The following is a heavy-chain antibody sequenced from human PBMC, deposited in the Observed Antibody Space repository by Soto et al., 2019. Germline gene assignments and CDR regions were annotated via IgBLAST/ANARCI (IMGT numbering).Heavy chain of an antibody. J-gene: IGHJ4*02. V-gene: IGHV1-58*01. Sequence: GASVKVSCKASGFTFTSSAVQWVRQALGQRLEWIGWIVVGSGNTNYAQKFQERVTITRDMSTSTAYMELSSLRSEDTAVYYCAAALNSGSQSYFDYWGQGTLVTVSS. CDR1: GFTFTSSA. CDR2: IVVGSGNT. D-gene: IGHD1-26*01. CDR3: AAALNSGSQSYFDY.